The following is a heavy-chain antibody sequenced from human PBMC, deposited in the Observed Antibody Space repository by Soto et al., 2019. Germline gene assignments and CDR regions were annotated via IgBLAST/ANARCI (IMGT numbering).Heavy chain of an antibody. V-gene: IGHV5-10-1*01. J-gene: IGHJ3*02. CDR2: IDPSDSYT. CDR3: ARQRGYYYDSSGYYHLNAFDI. Sequence: GESLKISCKGSGYSFTSYWISWVRQMPGKGLEWMGRIDPSDSYTNYSPSFQGHVTISADKPISTAYLQWSSLKASDTAMYYCARQRGYYYDSSGYYHLNAFDIWGQGTMVTVSS. CDR1: GYSFTSYW. D-gene: IGHD3-22*01.